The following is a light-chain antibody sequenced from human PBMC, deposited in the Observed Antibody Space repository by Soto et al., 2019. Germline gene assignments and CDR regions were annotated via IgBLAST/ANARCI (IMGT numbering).Light chain of an antibody. Sequence: IQLPKSPSSLSASVGDRVTITCLASQSISSWLAWYQQKPGKAPKIMIYAASSLQSGVPSRFSGSGSGRDFTLTIRSLQPEDFATYYCQQCYSTPPTFGQGTKVDIK. V-gene: IGKV1-39*01. CDR1: QSISSW. CDR3: QQCYSTPPT. J-gene: IGKJ1*01. CDR2: AAS.